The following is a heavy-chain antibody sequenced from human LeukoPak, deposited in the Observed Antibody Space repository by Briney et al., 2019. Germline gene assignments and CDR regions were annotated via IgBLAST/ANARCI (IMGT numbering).Heavy chain of an antibody. V-gene: IGHV3-30*02. CDR1: GFTFSNFG. CDR3: AKTSLSDPSGHYYHMDV. J-gene: IGHJ6*03. D-gene: IGHD3-3*01. CDR2: IRFDGTSE. Sequence: PGGSLRLSCAASGFTFSNFGMHWVRQAPGKGLEWVAFIRFDGTSEFYADSVKARFTISRDNSQNTVSLQLNNLRIEDTALYYCAKTSLSDPSGHYYHMDVWGKGTTVTVSS.